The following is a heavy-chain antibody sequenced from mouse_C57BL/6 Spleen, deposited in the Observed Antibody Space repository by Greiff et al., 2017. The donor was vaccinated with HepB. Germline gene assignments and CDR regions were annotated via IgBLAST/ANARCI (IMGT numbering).Heavy chain of an antibody. CDR1: GFSLTSYG. CDR2: IWSDGST. V-gene: IGHV2-6*03. D-gene: IGHD2-5*01. CDR3: ARDYSNYEGAMDY. Sequence: VHLVESGPGLVAPSQSLSITCTVSGFSLTSYGVHWVRQPPGKGLEWLVVIWSDGSTTYNSALKSRLSISKDNSKSQVFLKMNSLQTDDTAMYYCARDYSNYEGAMDYWGQGTSVTVSS. J-gene: IGHJ4*01.